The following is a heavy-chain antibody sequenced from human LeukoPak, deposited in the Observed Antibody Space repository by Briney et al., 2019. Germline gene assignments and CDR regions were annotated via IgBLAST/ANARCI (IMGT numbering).Heavy chain of an antibody. V-gene: IGHV3-21*01. CDR1: GFSFSDYT. CDR3: ATISAAGRGGDFDF. J-gene: IGHJ4*02. D-gene: IGHD6-13*01. CDR2: ISSGSGYI. Sequence: GSLRLSCAASGFSFSDYTMNWVRQAPGKGLEWVSSISSGSGYIYYADSVKGRFTISRDNAENSLYLQMNSLRAEDTAVYYCATISAAGRGGDFDFWGQETLVTVSS.